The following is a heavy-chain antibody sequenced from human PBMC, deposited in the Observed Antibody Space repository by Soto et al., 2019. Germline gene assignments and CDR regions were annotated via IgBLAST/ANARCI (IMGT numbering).Heavy chain of an antibody. V-gene: IGHV3-30-3*01. CDR2: ISYDGSNK. D-gene: IGHD6-13*01. J-gene: IGHJ5*01. Sequence: GGSLRLSCAASGFTFSSHAMHWVRQAPGKGLEWVAVISYDGSNKYYADSVKGRFTISRDNSKNTLYLQMNSLRAEDTAVYYCARDRIYSSSWFDYWGQGTLVTVSS. CDR1: GFTFSSHA. CDR3: ARDRIYSSSWFDY.